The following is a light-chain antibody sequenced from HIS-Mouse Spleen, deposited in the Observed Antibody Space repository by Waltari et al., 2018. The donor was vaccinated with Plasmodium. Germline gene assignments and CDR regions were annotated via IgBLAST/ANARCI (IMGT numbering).Light chain of an antibody. CDR1: QSVSSIY. Sequence: EIVLKQSPGTLSLSPGERATLSCRASQSVSSIYLAGYQQKPGQAPRLLIYGASSRATGIPDRFSGSGSGTDFTLTISRLEPEDFAVYYCQQYGSSPPTFGQGTKVEIK. V-gene: IGKV3-20*01. CDR3: QQYGSSPPT. CDR2: GAS. J-gene: IGKJ1*01.